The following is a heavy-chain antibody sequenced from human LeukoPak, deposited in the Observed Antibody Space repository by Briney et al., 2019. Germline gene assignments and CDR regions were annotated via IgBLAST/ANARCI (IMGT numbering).Heavy chain of an antibody. J-gene: IGHJ4*02. V-gene: IGHV3-7*01. Sequence: GGSLRLSCAASGFTFSSYWMSWVRQAPGKGLEWVANIKQDGSEKYYVDSVKGRFTISRDNAKNSLYLQMNSLRAEDTAVYYCARDRSKWLFAEMLFDYWGQGTLVTVSS. CDR3: ARDRSKWLFAEMLFDY. D-gene: IGHD3-22*01. CDR2: IKQDGSEK. CDR1: GFTFSSYW.